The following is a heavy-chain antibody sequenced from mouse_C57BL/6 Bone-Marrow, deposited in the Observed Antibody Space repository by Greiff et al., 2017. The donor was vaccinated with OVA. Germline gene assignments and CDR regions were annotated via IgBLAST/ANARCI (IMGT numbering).Heavy chain of an antibody. CDR2: IWSDGST. CDR1: GFSLTSYG. Sequence: VQLQQSGPGLVAPSQSLSITCTVSGFSLTSYGVHWVRQPPGKGLEWLVVIWSDGSTTYNSALKSRLSISTDNSKSQVFSKMNSLQTDDTAMYYCARHGSSYWYFDVWGTGTTVTVSS. D-gene: IGHD1-1*01. V-gene: IGHV2-6-1*01. J-gene: IGHJ1*03. CDR3: ARHGSSYWYFDV.